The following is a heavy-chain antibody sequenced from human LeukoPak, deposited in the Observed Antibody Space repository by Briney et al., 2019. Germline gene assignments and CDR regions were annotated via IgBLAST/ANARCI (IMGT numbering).Heavy chain of an antibody. Sequence: GGSLRLSCAASGFTFSSYWMSWVRQAPGKGLEWVANIKQDGSEKYYVDSVKGRFTISRDNAKNSLYLQMNSPRAEDTAVYYCASGVVVAATNYWGQGTLVTVSS. CDR3: ASGVVVAATNY. CDR2: IKQDGSEK. CDR1: GFTFSSYW. V-gene: IGHV3-7*01. D-gene: IGHD2-15*01. J-gene: IGHJ4*02.